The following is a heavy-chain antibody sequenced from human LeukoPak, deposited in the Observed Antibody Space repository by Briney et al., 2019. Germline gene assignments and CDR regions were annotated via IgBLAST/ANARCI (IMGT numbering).Heavy chain of an antibody. CDR1: DGSFSGYY. CDR3: ARGLNDSWTGENY. Sequence: SETLSLTCAVYDGSFSGYYWSWIRQPPGKGLEWIGEINHSGSTNYNPSLKSRVTISLDASKSQFSLKVRYVTAADTAVYYCARGLNDSWTGENYWGQGTLVTVSS. V-gene: IGHV4-34*01. J-gene: IGHJ4*02. D-gene: IGHD3-3*01. CDR2: INHSGST.